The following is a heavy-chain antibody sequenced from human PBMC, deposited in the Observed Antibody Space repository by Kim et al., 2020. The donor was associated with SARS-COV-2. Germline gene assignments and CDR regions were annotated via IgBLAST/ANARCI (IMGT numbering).Heavy chain of an antibody. Sequence: GVSLRLSCAASGFTFSSYAMSWVRQAPGKGLEWVSAISGSGGSTYYADSVKGRFTISRDNSKNTLYLQMNSLRAEDTAVYYCAKDRTWGIAAAVSNWFDPWGQGTLVTVSS. CDR1: GFTFSSYA. D-gene: IGHD6-13*01. V-gene: IGHV3-23*01. CDR2: ISGSGGST. CDR3: AKDRTWGIAAAVSNWFDP. J-gene: IGHJ5*02.